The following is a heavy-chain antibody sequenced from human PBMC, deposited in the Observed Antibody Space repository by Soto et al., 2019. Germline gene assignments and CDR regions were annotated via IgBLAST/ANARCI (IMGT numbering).Heavy chain of an antibody. CDR1: GFTFSSYG. V-gene: IGHV3-30*18. CDR3: AKDTRYGGYGIDY. CDR2: ISYDGSNK. J-gene: IGHJ4*02. Sequence: GGSLRLSCAASGFTFSSYGMHWVRQAPGKGLEWVAVISYDGSNKYYADSVKGRFTISRDNSKNTLYLQMNSLRAEDTAVYYCAKDTRYGGYGIDYWGQGTLVTVSS. D-gene: IGHD5-12*01.